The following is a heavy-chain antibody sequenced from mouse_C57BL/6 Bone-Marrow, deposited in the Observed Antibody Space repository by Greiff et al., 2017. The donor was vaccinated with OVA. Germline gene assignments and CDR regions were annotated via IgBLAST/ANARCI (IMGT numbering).Heavy chain of an antibody. CDR3: TTSPTIVTTSYFDY. J-gene: IGHJ2*01. Sequence: VQLQQSGAELVRPGASVKLSCTASGFTITDDYMHWVKQRPEQGLEWIGWIDPENGDTEYASQFPGQATITADSSSHTAYLQLSSLTSEDTADYYWTTSPTIVTTSYFDYWGQGTTLTVSS. CDR2: IDPENGDT. D-gene: IGHD2-5*01. V-gene: IGHV14-4*01. CDR1: GFTITDDY.